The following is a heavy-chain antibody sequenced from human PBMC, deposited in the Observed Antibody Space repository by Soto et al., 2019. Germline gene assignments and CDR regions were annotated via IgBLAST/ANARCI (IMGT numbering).Heavy chain of an antibody. CDR3: ARDVDQWWFGELSYQTDDAFDI. D-gene: IGHD3-10*01. J-gene: IGHJ3*02. CDR2: INPNSGGT. Sequence: ASVKVSCKASGYTFTGYYMHWVRQAPGQGLEWMGWINPNSGGTNYAQKSQGRVTMTRDTSISTAYMELSRLRSDDTAVYYCARDVDQWWFGELSYQTDDAFDIWGQGTMVTVSS. CDR1: GYTFTGYY. V-gene: IGHV1-2*02.